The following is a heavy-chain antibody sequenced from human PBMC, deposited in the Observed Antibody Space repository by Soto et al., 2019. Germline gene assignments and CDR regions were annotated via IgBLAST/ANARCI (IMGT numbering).Heavy chain of an antibody. CDR1: GYTFTSYG. CDR2: ITANNVNT. V-gene: IGHV1-18*01. Sequence: ASVKVSCKTSGYTFTSYGITWVRQAPGQGLEWMGWITANNVNTNYAQKFQGRVTMTTDTSTATAYMELRSLRSDDTAVYYCARDMGGYYFEPNDYWGQGTLVTVSS. D-gene: IGHD3-22*01. CDR3: ARDMGGYYFEPNDY. J-gene: IGHJ4*02.